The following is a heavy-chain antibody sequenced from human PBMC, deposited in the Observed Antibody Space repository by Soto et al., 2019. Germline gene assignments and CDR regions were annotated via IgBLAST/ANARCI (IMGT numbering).Heavy chain of an antibody. D-gene: IGHD3-3*01. V-gene: IGHV3-23*01. CDR2: IIGNGAGT. CDR3: ARGSTYNFWSGYIYYGMDV. CDR1: GFTFSTYA. J-gene: IGHJ6*02. Sequence: GGSLSLSCTASGFTFSTYAMSWVRQAPGKGLEWVSGIIGNGAGTFYADSVKGRFSISRDNAKNTLFLQMSSLRAEDTAVYYCARGSTYNFWSGYIYYGMDVWGQGTTVTVSS.